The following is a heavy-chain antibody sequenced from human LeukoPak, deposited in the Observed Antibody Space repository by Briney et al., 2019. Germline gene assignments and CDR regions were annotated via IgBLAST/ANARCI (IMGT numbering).Heavy chain of an antibody. CDR1: GFTFSDYY. V-gene: IGHV3-11*03. J-gene: IGHJ4*02. Sequence: GGSLRLSCAASGFTFSDYYMSWIRQAPGKGLEWVSYISISSSYTNYADSVKGRFTISRDNAKNSLYLQMNSLRAEDTAVYYCARHYDILTGYANWGQGTLVTVSS. CDR3: ARHYDILTGYAN. CDR2: ISISSSYT. D-gene: IGHD3-9*01.